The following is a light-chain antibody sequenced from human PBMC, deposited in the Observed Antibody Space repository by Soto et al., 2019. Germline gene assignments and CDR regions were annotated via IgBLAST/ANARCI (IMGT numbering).Light chain of an antibody. J-gene: IGKJ5*01. Sequence: EIVLTQSPGTLSLSPGERATLSCRASQSLSGSHLAWYQQKPGQAPGLLIYDTSNRATGIPARFSGSGSGTDFTLTISSLEPEDFAVYYCQQRANWRITFGQGTRLDIK. CDR3: QQRANWRIT. CDR1: QSLSGSH. CDR2: DTS. V-gene: IGKV3-11*01.